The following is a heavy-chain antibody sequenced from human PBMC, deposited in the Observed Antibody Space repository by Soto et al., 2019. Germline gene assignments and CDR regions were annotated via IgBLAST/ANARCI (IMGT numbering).Heavy chain of an antibody. D-gene: IGHD2-8*01. V-gene: IGHV3-30*03. CDR3: ARYAGLMVYAMGDY. CDR1: GFTFSSYG. Sequence: QVQLVESGGGVVQPGRSLRLSCAASGFTFSSYGMHWVRQAPGKGLEWVAVISYDGSNKYYADSVKGRFTISRDNSKNTLYLQMNSLRAEDTAVYYCARYAGLMVYAMGDYWGQGTLVTVSS. CDR2: ISYDGSNK. J-gene: IGHJ4*02.